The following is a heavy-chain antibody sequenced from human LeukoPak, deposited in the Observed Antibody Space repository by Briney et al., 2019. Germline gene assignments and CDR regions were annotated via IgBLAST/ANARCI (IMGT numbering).Heavy chain of an antibody. J-gene: IGHJ5*02. CDR3: ARAGPRGYSYGLNWFDP. V-gene: IGHV4-34*01. CDR1: GGSLSGSY. D-gene: IGHD5-18*01. Sequence: PSETLSLTCAVYGGSLSGSYWSWIRQPPGKGLEWIGEINHSGSTNYNSSLKSRVTISVDTSKNQFSLKLSSVTAADTAVYYCARAGPRGYSYGLNWFDPWGQGTLVTVSS. CDR2: INHSGST.